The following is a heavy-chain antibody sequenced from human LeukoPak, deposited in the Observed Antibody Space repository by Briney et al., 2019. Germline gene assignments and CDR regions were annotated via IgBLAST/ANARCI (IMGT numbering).Heavy chain of an antibody. D-gene: IGHD2-15*01. J-gene: IGHJ5*02. CDR3: ARGVGYCSGGSCFNWFDP. V-gene: IGHV1-18*04. CDR2: ISAYNGNT. CDR1: GYTFTSYG. Sequence: ASVKVSCKASGYTFTSYGISWVRQAPGQGPEWMGWISAYNGNTNYAQKLQGRVTMTTDTSTSTAYMELRSLRSDDTAVYYCARGVGYCSGGSCFNWFDPWGQGTLVTVSS.